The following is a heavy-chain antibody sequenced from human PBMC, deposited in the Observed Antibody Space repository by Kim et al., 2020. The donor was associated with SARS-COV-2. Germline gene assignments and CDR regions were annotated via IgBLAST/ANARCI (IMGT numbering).Heavy chain of an antibody. CDR1: GFTFSSYW. J-gene: IGHJ6*02. Sequence: GGSLRLSCAASGFTFSSYWMSWVRQAPGKGLEWVANIKQDGSEKYYVDSVKGRFTISRDNAKNSLYLQMNSLRAEDTAVYYCARELYSSADSYYYYGMDVWGQGTTVTVSS. CDR2: IKQDGSEK. V-gene: IGHV3-7*03. CDR3: ARELYSSADSYYYYGMDV. D-gene: IGHD6-25*01.